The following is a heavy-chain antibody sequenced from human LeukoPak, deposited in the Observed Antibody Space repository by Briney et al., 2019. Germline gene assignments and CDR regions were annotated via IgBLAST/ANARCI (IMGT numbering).Heavy chain of an antibody. V-gene: IGHV3-74*01. CDR1: GFTFSNYA. J-gene: IGHJ4*02. CDR2: IASDGSST. Sequence: GGSLRLSCEASGFTFSNYAMSWVRQAPGKGLVWVSRIASDGSSTTYADSVKGRFSISRDNAKNTLYLQMNSLRVEDTAVYYCARGRPHGNDYWGQGTLVTVSS. D-gene: IGHD4-23*01. CDR3: ARGRPHGNDY.